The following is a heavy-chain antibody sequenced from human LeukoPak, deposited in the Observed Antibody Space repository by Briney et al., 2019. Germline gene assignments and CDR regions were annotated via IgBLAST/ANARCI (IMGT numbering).Heavy chain of an antibody. D-gene: IGHD6-13*01. CDR2: INLRGST. CDR3: ARGGRYMSASRYRSVYYYMDV. J-gene: IGHJ6*03. V-gene: IGHV4-34*01. CDR1: GCTFSSYS. Sequence: GSLRLSCAASGCTFSSYSMNWIRQPPGKGLEWIGEINLRGSTTYNPSLKSRVTISLDESKNQFSLKLSSVTAADTAVYFCARGGRYMSASRYRSVYYYMDVWGKGATVTVSS.